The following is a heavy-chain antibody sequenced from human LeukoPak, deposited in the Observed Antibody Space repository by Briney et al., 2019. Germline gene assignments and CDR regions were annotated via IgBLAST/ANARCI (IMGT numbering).Heavy chain of an antibody. CDR1: GDSVSSNNAA. J-gene: IGHJ6*02. D-gene: IGHD3-16*01. V-gene: IGHV6-1*01. CDR2: TYYRSKWYN. Sequence: SQTLSLTYAIFGDSVSSNNAAWNWIRQSPSRGLEWLGRTYYRSKWYNEYAVSVQSRIIINPDTSKNQFSLQLNSVTPEDTAVYYCARVWAYHHYGMDVWGQGTTVTVSS. CDR3: ARVWAYHHYGMDV.